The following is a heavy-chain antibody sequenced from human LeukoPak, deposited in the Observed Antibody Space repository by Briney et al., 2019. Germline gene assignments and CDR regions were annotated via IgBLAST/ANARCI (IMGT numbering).Heavy chain of an antibody. CDR3: ARHRLPGDDYGDHFDY. CDR2: IYPGYSDT. J-gene: IGHJ4*02. D-gene: IGHD4-17*01. Sequence: GEYPMILCKASGCNFTSCDTGKERHKPRKSLVTTANIYPGYSDTRYSPSFQGQVTISADKSISTAYLQWSSLKASDTAMYYCARHRLPGDDYGDHFDYWGQGTLVTVSS. V-gene: IGHV5-51*01. CDR1: GCNFTSCD.